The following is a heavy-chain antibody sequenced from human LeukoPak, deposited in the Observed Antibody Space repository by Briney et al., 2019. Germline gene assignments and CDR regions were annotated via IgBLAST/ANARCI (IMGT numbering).Heavy chain of an antibody. J-gene: IGHJ4*02. CDR2: ISTSSSYL. D-gene: IGHD2-8*01. CDR3: ARANGYYFDY. V-gene: IGHV3-21*01. Sequence: PGGSLRLSCAASGFTFSTYSMHWVRQAPGKGLEWVSSISTSSSYLYYADTVKGRFTISRDNAKNSLYLQMNSLRAEDTAVYYCARANGYYFDYWGQGTLVTVSS. CDR1: GFTFSTYS.